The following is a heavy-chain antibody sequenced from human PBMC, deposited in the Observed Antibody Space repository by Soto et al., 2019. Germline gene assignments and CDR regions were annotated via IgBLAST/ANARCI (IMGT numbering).Heavy chain of an antibody. V-gene: IGHV3-73*02. CDR1: GFTFSGSA. CDR3: TTGRMLAY. Sequence: EVQLVESGGGWVQPGGSLKLSCAASGFTFSGSAMHWVRQASGKGLEWVGRIRSKANSYATAYAASVKGRFTISRDDSKKTAYLQMNSLKTEDTAVYYCTTGRMLAYWGQGTLVTVSS. CDR2: IRSKANSYAT. D-gene: IGHD3-10*01. J-gene: IGHJ4*02.